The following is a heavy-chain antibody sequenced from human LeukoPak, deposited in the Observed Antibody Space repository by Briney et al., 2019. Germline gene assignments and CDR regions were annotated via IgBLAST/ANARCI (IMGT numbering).Heavy chain of an antibody. CDR1: GFTFSSYA. CDR2: ISGSGGST. CDR3: AKGRYYYDSSDAFDI. V-gene: IGHV3-23*01. D-gene: IGHD3-22*01. Sequence: PGGSLRLSCAASGFTFSSYAMSWVRQASGKGLEWVSAISGSGGSTYYADSVKGRFTISRDNSMNTLYLQMNSLRAEDTAVYYCAKGRYYYDSSDAFDIWGQGTMVTVSS. J-gene: IGHJ3*02.